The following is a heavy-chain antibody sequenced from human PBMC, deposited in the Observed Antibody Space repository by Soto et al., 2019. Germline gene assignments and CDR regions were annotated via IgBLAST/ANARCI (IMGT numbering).Heavy chain of an antibody. CDR2: IWYDGSRK. V-gene: IGHV3-33*01. D-gene: IGHD3-22*01. Sequence: GGSLRLSCAASGFTFSNYGMHWVRQAPDKGLEWVAVIWYDGSRKYYADSVKGRFTISRDDSKNTLYLQMNSLKTEDTAVYYCTTDPVTMIVVVPSSGWGQGTLVTVSS. CDR1: GFTFSNYG. CDR3: TTDPVTMIVVVPSSG. J-gene: IGHJ4*02.